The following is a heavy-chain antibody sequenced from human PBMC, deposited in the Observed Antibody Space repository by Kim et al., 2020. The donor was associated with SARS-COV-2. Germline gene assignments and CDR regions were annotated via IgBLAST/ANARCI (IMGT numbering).Heavy chain of an antibody. D-gene: IGHD6-13*01. V-gene: IGHV4-34*01. J-gene: IGHJ4*02. Sequence: NHNPPLKSRVTISIDTSKNQFSLKVTSITAADTAVYYCARGQVAAAWPLWGQGTLVTVSS. CDR3: ARGQVAAAWPL.